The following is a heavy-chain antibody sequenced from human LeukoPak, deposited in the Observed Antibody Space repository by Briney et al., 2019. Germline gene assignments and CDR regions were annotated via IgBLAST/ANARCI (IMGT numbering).Heavy chain of an antibody. Sequence: SETLSLTCTVSGGSISSSSYYWGWIRQPPGTGLEWIVSIYYSGSTYYNPSLKSRVTISVATSKNQFSLKLSSVTAADTAVYYCARQEGGYVWGSYRWYYFDYWGQGTLVTVSS. D-gene: IGHD3-16*02. CDR1: GGSISSSSYY. CDR3: ARQEGGYVWGSYRWYYFDY. J-gene: IGHJ4*02. CDR2: IYYSGST. V-gene: IGHV4-39*01.